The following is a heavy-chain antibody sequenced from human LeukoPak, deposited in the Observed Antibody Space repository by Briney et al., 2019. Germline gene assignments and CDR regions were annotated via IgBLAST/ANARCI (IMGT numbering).Heavy chain of an antibody. D-gene: IGHD3-22*01. J-gene: IGHJ4*02. CDR1: GGSVSSGSYY. Sequence: KPSETLSLTCTVSGGSVSSGSYYWSWIRQPPGKGLDWIGYIYHSGNTNYNPSLKSRVSISVDTSKNQFSLKVTSVTAADTAVYYCARVWLSLVYYFDYWGQGTLVTVSS. CDR2: IYHSGNT. V-gene: IGHV4-61*01. CDR3: ARVWLSLVYYFDY.